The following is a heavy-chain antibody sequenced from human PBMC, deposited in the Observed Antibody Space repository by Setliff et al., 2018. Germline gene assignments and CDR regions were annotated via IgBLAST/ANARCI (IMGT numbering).Heavy chain of an antibody. J-gene: IGHJ4*02. CDR1: GTSISTGPYY. CDR3: ARGDSSGNNYPVLDY. D-gene: IGHD1-26*01. V-gene: IGHV4-61*09. CDR2: IFSRGSM. Sequence: SETLSLTCTVSGTSISTGPYYWTWIRQSAERGLEWIGQIFSRGSMNYRPSLSSRVTISADSSKNQFSLQLVSVTASDTAVYYCARGDSSGNNYPVLDYWGQGIRVTSPQ.